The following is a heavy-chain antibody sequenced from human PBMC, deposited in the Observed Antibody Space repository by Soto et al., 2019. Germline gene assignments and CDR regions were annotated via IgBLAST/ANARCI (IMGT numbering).Heavy chain of an antibody. Sequence: ASVKVSCKASGYTFTSSGISWVRQAPGQGLEWMGWISAYNGNTNYAQKLQGRVTMTTDTSTSTAYMELRSLRSDDTAVYYCARDYEVVGAFYGMDVWGQGTTVTVSS. CDR2: ISAYNGNT. D-gene: IGHD1-26*01. V-gene: IGHV1-18*01. CDR1: GYTFTSSG. J-gene: IGHJ6*02. CDR3: ARDYEVVGAFYGMDV.